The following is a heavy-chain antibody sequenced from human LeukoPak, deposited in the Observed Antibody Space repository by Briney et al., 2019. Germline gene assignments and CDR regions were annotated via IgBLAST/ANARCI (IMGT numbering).Heavy chain of an antibody. Sequence: ASVKVSCKASGGTFSSYAIIWVRQAPGQGLEWMGWISAYNGNTNYAQKLQGRVTMTTDTSTNTAYMELRSLRSDDTAVYYCARLVVVTAIPDYWGQGTLVTVSS. D-gene: IGHD2-21*02. CDR3: ARLVVVTAIPDY. V-gene: IGHV1-18*01. CDR2: ISAYNGNT. CDR1: GGTFSSYA. J-gene: IGHJ4*02.